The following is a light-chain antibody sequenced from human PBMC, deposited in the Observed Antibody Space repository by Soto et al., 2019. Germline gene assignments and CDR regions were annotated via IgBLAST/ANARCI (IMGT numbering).Light chain of an antibody. CDR2: GNS. V-gene: IGLV1-40*01. J-gene: IGLJ3*02. CDR3: QSYDSSLGVGV. Sequence: QPVLTQPPSVSGAPGQRVTISCTGSSSNIGAGYDVHWYQQLPGTAPKLLIYGNSNRPSGVPDRFSGSKSGTSASLAITGLQAEDEADYYCQSYDSSLGVGVFGGGTKLTVL. CDR1: SSNIGAGYD.